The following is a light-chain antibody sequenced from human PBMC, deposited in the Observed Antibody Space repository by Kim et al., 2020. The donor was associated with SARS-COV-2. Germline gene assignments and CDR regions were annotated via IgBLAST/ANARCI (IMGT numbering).Light chain of an antibody. CDR1: EDINNW. V-gene: IGKV1-5*03. CDR2: KAS. CDR3: QQYNSYSSIT. Sequence: YVGDRVTITCRASEDINNWLAWYQQKLGKAPKLLMYKASTLESGVPSRFSGSGFGTEFTLTISSLQPDDFATYYCQQYNSYSSITFGGGTKVDIK. J-gene: IGKJ4*01.